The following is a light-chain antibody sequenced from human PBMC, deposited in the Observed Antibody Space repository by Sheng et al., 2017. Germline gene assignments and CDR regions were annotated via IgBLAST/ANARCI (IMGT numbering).Light chain of an antibody. CDR3: SSYTSDNTVV. Sequence: QPASVSGSPGQSITISCTETSSDVSGNYYVSWYQQYPGTAPKLIIYDVSQRPSGASARFSGSKSGNTASLTISGLQAEDKADYYCSSYTSDNTVVFGGGTRLTVL. CDR1: SSDVSGNYY. CDR2: DVS. J-gene: IGLJ2*01. V-gene: IGLV2-14*03.